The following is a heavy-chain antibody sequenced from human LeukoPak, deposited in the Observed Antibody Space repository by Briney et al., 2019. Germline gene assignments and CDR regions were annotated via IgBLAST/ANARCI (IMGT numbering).Heavy chain of an antibody. D-gene: IGHD4-11*01. J-gene: IGHJ4*02. Sequence: SETLSLTCTVSAGSISSSYWSWIRQPPGKGLEWIGYIYYSESTNYNPSLKSRVTISVDTSKNQFSLKLNSVTAADTAVYYCARQGPLTTAVTTRTNPFDYWGQGTLVTVSS. V-gene: IGHV4-59*08. CDR2: IYYSEST. CDR3: ARQGPLTTAVTTRTNPFDY. CDR1: AGSISSSY.